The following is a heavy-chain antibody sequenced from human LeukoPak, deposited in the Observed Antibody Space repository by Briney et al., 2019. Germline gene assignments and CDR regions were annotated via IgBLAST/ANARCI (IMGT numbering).Heavy chain of an antibody. V-gene: IGHV4-34*01. CDR2: INHSGST. CDR3: ARGQLERGLDY. Sequence: KPSETLSLTCAVYGGSFSGYYWSWIRQPPGKGLEWIGEINHSGSTNYNPSLKSRVTISVDTSKNQFSLKLSSVTAADTAVYYCARGQLERGLDYWGQGTLVTVSS. CDR1: GGSFSGYY. D-gene: IGHD1-1*01. J-gene: IGHJ4*02.